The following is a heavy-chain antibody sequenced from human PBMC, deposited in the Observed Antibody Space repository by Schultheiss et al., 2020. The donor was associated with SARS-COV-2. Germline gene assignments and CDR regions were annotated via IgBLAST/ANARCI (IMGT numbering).Heavy chain of an antibody. CDR2: IRSKANSYAT. V-gene: IGHV3-73*01. CDR3: AKEPFSNTWYLHWFDP. J-gene: IGHJ5*02. Sequence: GGSLRLSCAASGFTFSGSAMHWVRQASGKGLEWVGHIRSKANSYATAYGASVKGRFTISRDDSKNTAYLQMNSLKIEDTAVYYCAKEPFSNTWYLHWFDPWGQGTLVTVSS. D-gene: IGHD6-13*01. CDR1: GFTFSGSA.